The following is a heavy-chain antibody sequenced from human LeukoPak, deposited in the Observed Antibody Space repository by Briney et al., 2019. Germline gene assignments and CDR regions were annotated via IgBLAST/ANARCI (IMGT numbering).Heavy chain of an antibody. D-gene: IGHD3-9*01. Sequence: GASVKVSCKASGYTFTGYYMHWVRQAPGQGLEWMGWINPNSGGTNYAQKFQGRVTMTRDTSISTAYMELSRLRSDDTAVYYCARDSGTYYDILTDGLFDYWGQGTLVTVSS. CDR1: GYTFTGYY. CDR2: INPNSGGT. V-gene: IGHV1-2*02. J-gene: IGHJ4*02. CDR3: ARDSGTYYDILTDGLFDY.